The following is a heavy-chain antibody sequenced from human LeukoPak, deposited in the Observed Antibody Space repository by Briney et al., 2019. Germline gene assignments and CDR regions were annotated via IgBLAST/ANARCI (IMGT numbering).Heavy chain of an antibody. Sequence: ASVKVSCKACGYTFTSYYMHWVRQAPGQGLEWMGIINPSGGSTSYAQKFQGRVTMTRDTSTSTVYMELSSLRSEDTAVYYCARDARTSYDSSGYYFDYWGQGTLVTVSS. J-gene: IGHJ4*02. CDR1: GYTFTSYY. CDR2: INPSGGST. D-gene: IGHD3-22*01. CDR3: ARDARTSYDSSGYYFDY. V-gene: IGHV1-46*01.